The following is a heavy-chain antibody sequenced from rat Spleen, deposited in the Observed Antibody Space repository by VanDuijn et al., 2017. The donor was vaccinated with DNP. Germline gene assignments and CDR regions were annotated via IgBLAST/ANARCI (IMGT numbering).Heavy chain of an antibody. CDR3: TRETWGYVMDA. V-gene: IGHV2S75*01. CDR1: GFSLTNYG. J-gene: IGHJ4*01. CDR2: IWGDGNT. D-gene: IGHD5-1*01. Sequence: QVQLKESGPVLVQASETLSLTCTVSGFSLTNYGVIWVRQSPGKGLEWMGIIWGDGNTDYNSALKSRLSINRDISKSQVFLKMNSLQTDDTAIYYCTRETWGYVMDAWGQGASVTVSS.